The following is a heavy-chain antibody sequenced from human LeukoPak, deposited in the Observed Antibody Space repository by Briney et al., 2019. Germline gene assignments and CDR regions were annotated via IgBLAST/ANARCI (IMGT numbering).Heavy chain of an antibody. Sequence: SETLSLTCTVSGGSISSGGYYWSWIRQHPGKGLEWIGYIYYSGSTYYNPSLKSRVTISVDTSKNQSSLKLSSVTAADTAVYYCARGLSMAAAVPFDYWGQGTLVTVSS. J-gene: IGHJ4*02. V-gene: IGHV4-31*03. CDR3: ARGLSMAAAVPFDY. CDR2: IYYSGST. D-gene: IGHD6-13*01. CDR1: GGSISSGGYY.